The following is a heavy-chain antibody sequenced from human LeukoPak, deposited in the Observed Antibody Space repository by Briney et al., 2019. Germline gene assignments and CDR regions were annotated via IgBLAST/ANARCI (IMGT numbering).Heavy chain of an antibody. V-gene: IGHV4-4*07. CDR1: GGSISSYY. J-gene: IGHJ4*02. CDR3: ARDSPYIVATTYFDY. CDR2: IYTSGST. Sequence: SETLSLTCTVSGGSISSYYWSWIRQPAGKGLEWIGRIYTSGSTNYNPSLKSRVTMSVDTSKNQFPLKLSSVTAADTAVYYCARDSPYIVATTYFDYWGQGTLVTVSS. D-gene: IGHD5-12*01.